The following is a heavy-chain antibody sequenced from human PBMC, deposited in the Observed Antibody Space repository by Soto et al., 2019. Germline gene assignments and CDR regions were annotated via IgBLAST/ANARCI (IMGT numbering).Heavy chain of an antibody. CDR1: GFTFSSYS. V-gene: IGHV3-21*01. J-gene: IGHJ4*02. CDR2: ISSSSSYI. Sequence: EVQLVESGGGLVKPGGSLRLSCAASGFTFSSYSMNWVRQAPGKGLEWVSSISSSSSYIYYADSVEGRFTICRDNAKNPLYLQMNSLRAEDTAVYYCARVERAYCGGDCYDYWGQGTLVTVSS. CDR3: ARVERAYCGGDCYDY. D-gene: IGHD2-21*01.